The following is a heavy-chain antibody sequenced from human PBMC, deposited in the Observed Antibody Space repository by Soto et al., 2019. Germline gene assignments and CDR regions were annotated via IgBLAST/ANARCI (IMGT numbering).Heavy chain of an antibody. CDR1: GFTFSDYS. CDR2: ISSRSTTI. D-gene: IGHD3-3*01. J-gene: IGHJ4*01. CDR3: ARIMTFDSRGSDY. Sequence: HPGGSLRLSCAASGFTFSDYSMNWVRQAPGKGLEWVSYISSRSTTIYHIDSVKGRFSISRDNAKNSLYLQMNSLRDEDTAVYYCARIMTFDSRGSDYWGHGTLVTVSS. V-gene: IGHV3-48*02.